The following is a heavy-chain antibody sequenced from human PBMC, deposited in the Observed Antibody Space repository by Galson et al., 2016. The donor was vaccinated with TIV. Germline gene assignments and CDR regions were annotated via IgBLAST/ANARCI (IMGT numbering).Heavy chain of an antibody. CDR3: ARHSYDYYDNTGPSGGFDP. CDR2: IYGGDSDT. Sequence: QSGAEVTKTGESLKISCKGSGYTFTTYWIAWVRQMPGKGLEWMGIIYGGDSDTRYSPSFQGQVTMSADKFLSTAYLPWNSLQGSDTASYYCARHSYDYYDNTGPSGGFDPWGQGTLVIVSS. V-gene: IGHV5-51*01. D-gene: IGHD3-22*01. J-gene: IGHJ5*02. CDR1: GYTFTTYW.